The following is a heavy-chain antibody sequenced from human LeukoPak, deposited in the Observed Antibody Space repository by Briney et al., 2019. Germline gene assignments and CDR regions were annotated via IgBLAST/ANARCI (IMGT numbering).Heavy chain of an antibody. CDR1: GFSFGDFA. J-gene: IGHJ4*02. D-gene: IGHD2-21*02. Sequence: SLRLSCSASGFSFGDFAVHWVRQVPGKGLEWVSGISWNSGSLGYADSVRGRFTVSRDNANNFLYLQMNSLTPEDTALYYCVKGRCDGGCHTREFDSWGQGTLVTVSS. V-gene: IGHV3-9*01. CDR3: VKGRCDGGCHTREFDS. CDR2: ISWNSGSL.